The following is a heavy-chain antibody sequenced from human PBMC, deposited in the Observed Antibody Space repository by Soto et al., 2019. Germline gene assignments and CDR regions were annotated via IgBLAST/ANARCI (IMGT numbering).Heavy chain of an antibody. D-gene: IGHD4-17*01. Sequence: XSVKVSCTAFGYPFNAFYMHWVRQAPGQGLEWMGVINPSGDGTSYAQKFQGRVTMTRDTSTSTVYMELSSLRSEDTAVYYCARAALGYDYADVWGRGTTVTVSS. CDR2: INPSGDGT. CDR1: GYPFNAFY. J-gene: IGHJ6*02. V-gene: IGHV1-46*02. CDR3: ARAALGYDYADV.